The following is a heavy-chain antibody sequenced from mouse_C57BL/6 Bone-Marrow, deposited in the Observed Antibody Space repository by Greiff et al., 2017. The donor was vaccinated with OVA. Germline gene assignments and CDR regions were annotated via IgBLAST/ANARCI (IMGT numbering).Heavy chain of an antibody. V-gene: IGHV1-50*01. J-gene: IGHJ2*01. CDR3: ARWKRSFYFDY. Sequence: QVQLQQPGAELVKPGASVKLSCKASGYTFTSYWMQWVKQRPGQGLEWIGEIDPSDSYTNYNQKFKGKATLTVDTSSSTAYMQLSSLTSEDSAVYYCARWKRSFYFDYWGQGTTLTVSS. CDR1: GYTFTSYW. CDR2: IDPSDSYT.